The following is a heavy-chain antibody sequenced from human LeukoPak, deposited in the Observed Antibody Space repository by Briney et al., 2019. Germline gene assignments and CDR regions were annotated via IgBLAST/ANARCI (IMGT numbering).Heavy chain of an antibody. CDR2: INGGGSPI. Sequence: GGSLRLSCAASGFIFSRDSMNWVRQAPGKGLEWVSYINGGGSPIFYADSVRGRFTISRDNAKNSLYLQMNSLRAEDTAVYYCARNFDYSNEYYFDYWGQGTLVTVSS. J-gene: IGHJ4*02. V-gene: IGHV3-48*01. CDR3: ARNFDYSNEYYFDY. D-gene: IGHD4-11*01. CDR1: GFIFSRDS.